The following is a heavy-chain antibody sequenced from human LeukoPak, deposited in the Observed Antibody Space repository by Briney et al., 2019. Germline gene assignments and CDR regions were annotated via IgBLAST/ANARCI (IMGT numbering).Heavy chain of an antibody. CDR3: ASNLGN. CDR2: IYSSGST. V-gene: IGHV4-4*09. J-gene: IGHJ4*02. Sequence: SETLSLTCTVSGGFISSYYWSWIRQPPGKGLEWIGYIYSSGSTDYNPSLKSRVTISVDTSKSQFSLKLSSVTAADTAVYYCASNLGNWGQGTLVTVSS. CDR1: GGFISSYY. D-gene: IGHD6-13*01.